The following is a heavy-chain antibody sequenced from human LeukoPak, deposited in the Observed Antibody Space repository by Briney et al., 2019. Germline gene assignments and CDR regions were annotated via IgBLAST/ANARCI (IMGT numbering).Heavy chain of an antibody. CDR3: ARHPRPAIHWYFDL. V-gene: IGHV4-4*09. D-gene: IGHD3-3*01. CDR2: IYPSGST. CDR1: GDSISHYY. Sequence: SETLSLACTVSGDSISHYYWSWVRQLPGKGLEWIGYIYPSGSTNYSPSLKSRVTISLDTFKNQYSLNLNSVTAADTAVYYCARHPRPAIHWYFDLWGRGTLVTVSS. J-gene: IGHJ2*01.